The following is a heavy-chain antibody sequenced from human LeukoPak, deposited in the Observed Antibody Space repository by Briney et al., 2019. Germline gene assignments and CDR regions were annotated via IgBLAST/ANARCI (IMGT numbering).Heavy chain of an antibody. V-gene: IGHV1-2*02. J-gene: IGHJ3*02. D-gene: IGHD1-26*01. CDR3: ARNRVGATHWDAFDI. CDR2: INPNSGGT. Sequence: GASVKVSCKAAGYTFTGYYIHWVRQAPGQGLEWMGWINPNSGGTNYAQKFQGRVTMTRDTSISTAYMELSRLRSDDTAVYYCARNRVGATHWDAFDIWGQGTMVTVSS. CDR1: GYTFTGYY.